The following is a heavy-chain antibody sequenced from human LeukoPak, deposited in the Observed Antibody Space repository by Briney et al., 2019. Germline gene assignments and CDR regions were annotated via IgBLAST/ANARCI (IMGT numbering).Heavy chain of an antibody. V-gene: IGHV1-18*01. J-gene: IGHJ5*02. D-gene: IGHD5-18*01. Sequence: ASVKVSFKASGYTFSTHDITWVRQAPGQGLEWMGWISGYNGNTNYAQKFQGRVTVTTDTSTTTAYMELRSLRVDDTAVYYCARGGYSTGYDHWGRGTLVTVSS. CDR1: GYTFSTHD. CDR2: ISGYNGNT. CDR3: ARGGYSTGYDH.